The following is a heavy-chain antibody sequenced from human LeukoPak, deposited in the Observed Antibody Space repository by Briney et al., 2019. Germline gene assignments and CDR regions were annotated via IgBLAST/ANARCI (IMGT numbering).Heavy chain of an antibody. V-gene: IGHV1-18*01. CDR2: ISAYNGNT. D-gene: IGHD2-15*01. CDR3: ARLIVVAVAATGWGWWFDP. Sequence: ASVKVSCKASGYTFTSYGISWVRQAPGQELEWMGWISAYNGNTNYAQKLQGRVTMTTDTSTSTAYMELRSLRSDDTAVYYCARLIVVAVAATGWGWWFDPWGQGTLVTVSS. CDR1: GYTFTSYG. J-gene: IGHJ5*02.